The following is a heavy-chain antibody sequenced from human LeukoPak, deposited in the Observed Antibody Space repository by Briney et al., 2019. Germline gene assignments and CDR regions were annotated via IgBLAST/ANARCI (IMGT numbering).Heavy chain of an antibody. D-gene: IGHD3-10*01. Sequence: SETLSLTCTVSGDSISNYYWTWIRQSAGKGLQWIGRINTSGNTNYNPYLKSRVTMSLDTPKNQFSLNLSSVTAADTAVYYCARERLGFRVDVWGKGTTVTVSS. CDR1: GDSISNYY. CDR3: ARERLGFRVDV. V-gene: IGHV4-4*07. CDR2: INTSGNT. J-gene: IGHJ6*04.